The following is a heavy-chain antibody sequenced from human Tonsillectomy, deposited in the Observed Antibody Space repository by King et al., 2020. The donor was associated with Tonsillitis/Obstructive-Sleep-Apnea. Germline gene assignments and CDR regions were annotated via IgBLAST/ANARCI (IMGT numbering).Heavy chain of an antibody. CDR1: GYTFTAFY. J-gene: IGHJ5*02. V-gene: IGHV1-2*02. CDR2: INPNFDDT. Sequence: VQLVESGAEVKKPGASVKVSCKASGYTFTAFYVHWVRQAPGQGLEWMGWINPNFDDTSYAQKFQGRVTMTRDTSMSTVYMQLSRLRSDDTAVYYCAREFASSVVTPSNWFDPWGQGTLVTVSS. D-gene: IGHD4-23*01. CDR3: AREFASSVVTPSNWFDP.